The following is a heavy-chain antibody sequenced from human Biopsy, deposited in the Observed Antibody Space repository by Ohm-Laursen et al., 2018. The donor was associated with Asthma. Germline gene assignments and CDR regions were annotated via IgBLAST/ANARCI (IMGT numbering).Heavy chain of an antibody. J-gene: IGHJ6*02. Sequence: SVKVSCKAPGGTFSNFAISWVRQAPGQGLELLGGIMTVFGTTNYAPRFQGRVTITADESTSTAYMEVTSLRSEDTAIYYCARCQVGYSSGWSLLLKKIYYSGMDVWGQGTAVTVSS. CDR1: GGTFSNFA. CDR2: IMTVFGTT. D-gene: IGHD6-19*01. CDR3: ARCQVGYSSGWSLLLKKIYYSGMDV. V-gene: IGHV1-69*13.